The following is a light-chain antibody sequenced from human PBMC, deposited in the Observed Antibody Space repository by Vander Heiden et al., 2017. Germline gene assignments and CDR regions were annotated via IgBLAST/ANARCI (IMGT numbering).Light chain of an antibody. Sequence: EILLTQSPATLSVSPGERATLSCRASQSISSYLAWYQQKPGKAPRLLIYDASNRATGIPSRFSGSGSGTDFTLTISSLEPEDFAVYYCQQRSNWPITFGQGTRLEIK. J-gene: IGKJ5*01. V-gene: IGKV3-11*01. CDR2: DAS. CDR3: QQRSNWPIT. CDR1: QSISSY.